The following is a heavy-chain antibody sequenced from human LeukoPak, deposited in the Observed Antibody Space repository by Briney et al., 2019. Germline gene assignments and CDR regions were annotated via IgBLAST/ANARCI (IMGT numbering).Heavy chain of an antibody. V-gene: IGHV3-23*01. CDR2: ISGSGGST. J-gene: IGHJ4*02. CDR1: GFTFSSYA. D-gene: IGHD3-16*01. Sequence: GGSLRLSCAASGFTFSSYAMSWVRQAPGKRLEWVSAISGSGGSTYYADSVRGRFTISRDNSKNTLYLQMNSLRAEDTAVYYCAKDRNYEYVWGTLDYWGQGTLVTVSS. CDR3: AKDRNYEYVWGTLDY.